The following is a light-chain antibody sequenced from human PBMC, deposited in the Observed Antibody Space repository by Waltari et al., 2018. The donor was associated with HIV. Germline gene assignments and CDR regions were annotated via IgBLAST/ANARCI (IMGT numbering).Light chain of an antibody. CDR1: SGNIASNS. CDR3: QSYDTSNHLI. CDR2: EDT. J-gene: IGLJ2*01. Sequence: FMLTQPHSMSESPGRTVTISCTRSSGNIASNSVQCYQQRPGRAPTTVISEDTQSPSCVPERLSGSLDSSSNSASLTISGLRSEDEADYYCQSYDTSNHLIFGGGTKLTVL. V-gene: IGLV6-57*04.